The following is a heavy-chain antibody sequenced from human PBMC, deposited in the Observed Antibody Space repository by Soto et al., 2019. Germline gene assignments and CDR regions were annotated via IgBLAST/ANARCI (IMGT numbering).Heavy chain of an antibody. D-gene: IGHD3-3*01. CDR1: GGSISSYY. J-gene: IGHJ5*02. CDR2: IYYSGST. CDR3: ARRSDFWSGNENWFDP. Sequence: LSETLSLTCTVSGGSISSYYWSWIRQPPGKGLEWIGYIYYSGSTNYNPSLKSRVTISVDTSKNQFSLKLSSVTAADTAVYYCARRSDFWSGNENWFDPWGQGTLVTVSS. V-gene: IGHV4-59*08.